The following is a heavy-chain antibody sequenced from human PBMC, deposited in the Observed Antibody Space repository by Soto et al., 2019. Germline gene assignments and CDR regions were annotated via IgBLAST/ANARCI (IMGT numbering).Heavy chain of an antibody. D-gene: IGHD3-16*01. Sequence: XGSLRLSCAGAGFIFSAYTMTWVRQAPGKGLEWLSSISADSSYIDYADSLRGRFTVSRDNARKSLYLQIDILGAEDTAVYYCATPYYFNHWGPGTLVTVSS. V-gene: IGHV3-21*01. CDR1: GFIFSAYT. CDR3: ATPYYFNH. CDR2: ISADSSYI. J-gene: IGHJ1*01.